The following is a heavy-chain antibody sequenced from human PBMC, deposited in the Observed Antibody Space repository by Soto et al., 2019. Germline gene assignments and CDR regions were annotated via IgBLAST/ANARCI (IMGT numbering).Heavy chain of an antibody. CDR3: ARYLTPRYYDSSGYLGY. CDR2: IIPIFGTA. D-gene: IGHD3-22*01. J-gene: IGHJ4*02. CDR1: GGTFSSYA. V-gene: IGHV1-69*13. Sequence: SVKVSCKASGGTFSSYAISWVRQAPGQGLEWMGGIIPIFGTANYAQKFQGRVTITADESTSTAYMELSSLRSEDTAVYYCARYLTPRYYDSSGYLGYWGQGTLVTVSS.